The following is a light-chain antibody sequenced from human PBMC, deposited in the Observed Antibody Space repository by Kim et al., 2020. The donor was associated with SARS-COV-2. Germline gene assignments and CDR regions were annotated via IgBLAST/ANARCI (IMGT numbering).Light chain of an antibody. Sequence: SAVGHRVTITCRASRSIAGLLAWYQQKPGQAPKLLIYEASTLKSGVPSRFTGSGSGTEFTLTTSSLQPDDFATYYCQQYRSYPWTFGQGTKVDIK. V-gene: IGKV1-5*03. J-gene: IGKJ1*01. CDR1: RSIAGL. CDR2: EAS. CDR3: QQYRSYPWT.